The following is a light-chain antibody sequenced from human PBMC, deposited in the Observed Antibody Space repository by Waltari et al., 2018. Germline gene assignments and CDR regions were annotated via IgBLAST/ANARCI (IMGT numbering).Light chain of an antibody. CDR3: AAWDGSLNVWV. CDR1: SSNIGSNT. Sequence: QSVLTQPPSASGTPGQRVTISCRGSSSNIGSNTVNWYQQLPGTAPKLLIYSNKPRPSGVPDRFSGSKSGPSASLAISGLQSEDEADYYCAAWDGSLNVWVFGGGTKLTVL. J-gene: IGLJ3*02. V-gene: IGLV1-44*01. CDR2: SNK.